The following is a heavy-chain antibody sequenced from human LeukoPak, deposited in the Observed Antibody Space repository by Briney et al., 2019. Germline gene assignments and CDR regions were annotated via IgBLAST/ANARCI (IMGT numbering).Heavy chain of an antibody. D-gene: IGHD2-2*01. CDR3: ARLGYCSSTSCYSLFYYYYYMDV. CDR1: GGSISSSSYY. J-gene: IGHJ6*03. Sequence: SETLSLTCTVSGGSISSSSYYWGWIRQPPGKGLEWIGSIYYSGSTYYSPSLKSRVTISVDTSKNQFSLKLSSVTAADTAVYYCARLGYCSSTSCYSLFYYYYYMDVWGKGTTVTVSS. V-gene: IGHV4-39*01. CDR2: IYYSGST.